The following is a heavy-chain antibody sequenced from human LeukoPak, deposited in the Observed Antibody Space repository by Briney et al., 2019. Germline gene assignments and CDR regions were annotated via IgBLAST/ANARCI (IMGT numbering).Heavy chain of an antibody. D-gene: IGHD5-12*01. CDR1: EFTFSNYA. Sequence: PGGSLRLSCAASEFTFSNYAMHWDRQAPGKGLEWLAVISYDGHNKYYADSVKARFTISRDNSKNTLYLQMNSLRAEDTAVYYCAKEYGRGYSGGRSAFDIWGQGTMVTVSS. V-gene: IGHV3-30*04. CDR2: ISYDGHNK. J-gene: IGHJ3*02. CDR3: AKEYGRGYSGGRSAFDI.